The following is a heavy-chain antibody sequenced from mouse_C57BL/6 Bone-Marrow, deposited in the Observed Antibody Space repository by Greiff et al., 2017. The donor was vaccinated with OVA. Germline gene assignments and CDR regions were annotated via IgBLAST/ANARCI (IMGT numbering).Heavy chain of an antibody. V-gene: IGHV5-6*02. Sequence: VESGGDLVKPGGSLKLSCAASGFTFSSYGMSWVRQTPDKRLEWVATISSGGSYTYYPDSVKGRFTISRDNAKNTLYLQMSRLKSEDTAMYYCARRQLLRLDYWGQGTTLTVSS. CDR2: ISSGGSYT. CDR3: ARRQLLRLDY. D-gene: IGHD1-2*01. CDR1: GFTFSSYG. J-gene: IGHJ2*01.